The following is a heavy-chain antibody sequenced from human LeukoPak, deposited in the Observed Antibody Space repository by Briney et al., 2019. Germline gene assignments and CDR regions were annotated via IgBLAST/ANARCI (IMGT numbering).Heavy chain of an antibody. J-gene: IGHJ4*02. CDR2: INHSGST. D-gene: IGHD2-2*01. V-gene: IGHV4-34*01. CDR3: ARRRSTTKNFDY. Sequence: SETLSLTCAVYGGSFSGYYWSWIRQPPGKGLEWIGEINHSGSTNYNPSLKSRVTISVDTSKNQFSLKLSSVTAAGTAVYYCARRRSTTKNFDYWGQGTLVTVSS. CDR1: GGSFSGYY.